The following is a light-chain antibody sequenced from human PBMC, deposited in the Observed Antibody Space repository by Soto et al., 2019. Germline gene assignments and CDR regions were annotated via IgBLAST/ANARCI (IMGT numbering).Light chain of an antibody. J-gene: IGKJ5*01. CDR2: KAS. CDR3: QQLKNYPIT. CDR1: QSISSY. Sequence: DIQMTQSPSSLSASVGDRVTITCGARQSISSYLNWYQQKPGKAPKLLIYKASTLKSGVPSRFSGSGSGTEFTLTISSLQPDDFATYFCQQLKNYPITFGQGTRLEIK. V-gene: IGKV1-5*03.